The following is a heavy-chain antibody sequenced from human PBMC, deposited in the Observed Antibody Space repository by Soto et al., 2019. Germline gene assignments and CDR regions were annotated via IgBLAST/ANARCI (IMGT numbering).Heavy chain of an antibody. J-gene: IGHJ4*02. D-gene: IGHD2-15*01. CDR3: VVGLEDVVGGQLDY. V-gene: IGHV4-31*03. Sequence: QMQLQESGPGLVKPSQTLSLTCTVSGGSIRSGGHYWTWIRQLSGQGLEWIGYIYYSGRTYYSPSLQSRLTLSVDTSQNQFSLRLTSVTAADTAVYYCVVGLEDVVGGQLDYWGQGALVTVSS. CDR1: GGSIRSGGHY. CDR2: IYYSGRT.